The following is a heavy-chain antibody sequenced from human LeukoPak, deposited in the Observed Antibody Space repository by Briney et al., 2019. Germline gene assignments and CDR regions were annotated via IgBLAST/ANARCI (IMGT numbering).Heavy chain of an antibody. V-gene: IGHV3-23*01. D-gene: IGHD3-10*01. CDR1: GFIFSSYA. CDR2: ISGSGGST. CDR3: AKDRNYYGSGSYYHQFDY. Sequence: GGSLRLSCAASGFIFSSYAMSWVRQAPGKGLEWVSAISGSGGSTYYADSVKGRFTISRDNSKNTLYLQMNSLRAEDTAVYYCAKDRNYYGSGSYYHQFDYWGQGALVTVST. J-gene: IGHJ4*02.